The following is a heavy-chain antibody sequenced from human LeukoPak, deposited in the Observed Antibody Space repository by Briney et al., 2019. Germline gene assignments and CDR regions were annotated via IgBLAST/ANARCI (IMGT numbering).Heavy chain of an antibody. J-gene: IGHJ4*02. D-gene: IGHD1-26*01. CDR2: INPNSGGT. CDR3: ARVGATTWISYYFDY. V-gene: IGHV1-2*02. Sequence: GASVKVSCKASGYTFTGYYMHWVRQAPGQGLEWMGWINPNSGGTNYAQKFQGRVTMTRDTSISTAYMELSRLRSDDTAVYYCARVGATTWISYYFDYWGQGTLVTVSS. CDR1: GYTFTGYY.